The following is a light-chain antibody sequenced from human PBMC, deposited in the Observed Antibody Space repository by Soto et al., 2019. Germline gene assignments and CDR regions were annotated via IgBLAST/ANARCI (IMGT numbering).Light chain of an antibody. CDR1: SSDVGAYNY. J-gene: IGLJ2*01. CDR2: DVS. CDR3: GSYTSRSTLV. V-gene: IGLV2-14*01. Sequence: QSALTQPASVSGSPGQSITLSCTGTSSDVGAYNYVSWYQQHPGKAPKLMIYDVSNRPSGVSNRFSGTKSGKTAALTISGLQAVGEADYYCGSYTSRSTLVFGGGTKGTVL.